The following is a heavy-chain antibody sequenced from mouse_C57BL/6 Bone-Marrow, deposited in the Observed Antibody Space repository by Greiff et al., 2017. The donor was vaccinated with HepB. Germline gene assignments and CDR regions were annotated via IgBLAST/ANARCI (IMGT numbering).Heavy chain of an antibody. CDR2: INPNNGGT. D-gene: IGHD1-1*01. CDR1: GYTFTDYN. CDR3: ARRDYGSSYVEFAY. V-gene: IGHV1-18*01. Sequence: EVQLKESGPELVKPGASVKIPCKASGYTFTDYNMDWVKQSHGKSLEWIGDINPNNGGTIYNQKFKGKATLTVDKSSSTAYMELRSLTSEDTAVYYCARRDYGSSYVEFAYWGQGTLVTVSA. J-gene: IGHJ3*01.